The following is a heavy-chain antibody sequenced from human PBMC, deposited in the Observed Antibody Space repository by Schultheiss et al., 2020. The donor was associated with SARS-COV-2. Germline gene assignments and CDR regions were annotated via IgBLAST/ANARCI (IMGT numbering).Heavy chain of an antibody. Sequence: GGSLRLSCTASGFTFGDYAMSWFRQAPGKGLEWVGIIRNKGYGGTTEYAASVKGRFTISRDDSKSIAYLQMNSLKTEDTAVYYCTRVGDYGDYFDYWGQGTLVTVSS. J-gene: IGHJ4*02. CDR2: IRNKGYGGTT. CDR3: TRVGDYGDYFDY. V-gene: IGHV3-49*03. CDR1: GFTFGDYA. D-gene: IGHD4-17*01.